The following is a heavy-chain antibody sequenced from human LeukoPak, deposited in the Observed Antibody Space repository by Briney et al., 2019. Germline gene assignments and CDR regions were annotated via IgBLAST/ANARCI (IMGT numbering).Heavy chain of an antibody. CDR3: ARKPTVTTVDY. J-gene: IGHJ4*02. Sequence: SETLSLTCTVSGGSTSSHYWSWIRQPPGKGLEWIGYIYYSGSTNYNPSLKSRVTISIDTSKNQFSLKLSSVTAAVTAVYYCARKPTVTTVDYWGQGTLVTVSS. V-gene: IGHV4-59*11. D-gene: IGHD4-11*01. CDR2: IYYSGST. CDR1: GGSTSSHY.